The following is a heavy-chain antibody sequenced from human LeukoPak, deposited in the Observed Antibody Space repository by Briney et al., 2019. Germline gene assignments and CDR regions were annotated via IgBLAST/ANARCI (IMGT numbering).Heavy chain of an antibody. Sequence: SVKVSCKASGGTFSSYAISWVRQAPGQGLEWMGGIIPIFGTANYAQKFQGRVTITTVESTSTAYMELSSLRSEDTAVYYCAVGYCSSTSCFWFDPWGQGTLVTVSS. CDR3: AVGYCSSTSCFWFDP. D-gene: IGHD2-2*03. V-gene: IGHV1-69*05. CDR1: GGTFSSYA. CDR2: IIPIFGTA. J-gene: IGHJ5*02.